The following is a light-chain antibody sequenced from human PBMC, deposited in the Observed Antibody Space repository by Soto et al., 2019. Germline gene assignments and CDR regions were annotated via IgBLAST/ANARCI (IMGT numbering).Light chain of an antibody. CDR3: QSFDSSLNGWV. V-gene: IGLV1-40*01. J-gene: IGLJ3*02. CDR2: GNT. CDR1: SSNIGAGHD. Sequence: QPLLTQPPSVSGAPGQRVTISCTGSSSNIGAGHDVHWYQQVPGTAPKLLVSGNTNRPSGVPDRFSGSNSGTSASLAITGLQAEDEADYYCQSFDSSLNGWVFGGGTKLTVL.